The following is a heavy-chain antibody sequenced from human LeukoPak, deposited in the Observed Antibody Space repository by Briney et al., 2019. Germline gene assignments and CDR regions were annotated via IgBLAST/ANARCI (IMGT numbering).Heavy chain of an antibody. CDR2: INPSGGST. V-gene: IGHV1-46*01. Sequence: ASVKVSCKASGYTFTSYYMHWVRQAPGQGLEWMGIINPSGGSTSYAQKFQGRVTMTRDMSTSTVYMELSSLRSEDTAVYYCAREGGSFYDILTGYYTGGAFDIWGQGTMVTVSS. CDR1: GYTFTSYY. CDR3: AREGGSFYDILTGYYTGGAFDI. D-gene: IGHD3-9*01. J-gene: IGHJ3*02.